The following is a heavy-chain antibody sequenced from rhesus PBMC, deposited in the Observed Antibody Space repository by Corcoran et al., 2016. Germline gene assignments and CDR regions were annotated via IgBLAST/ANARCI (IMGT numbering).Heavy chain of an antibody. CDR3: AREYWTGSGCYGYYGLDS. CDR1: GGSVSSRNW. D-gene: IGHD2-21*01. V-gene: IGHV4-65*01. J-gene: IGHJ6*01. CDR2: ISGSIGST. Sequence: QVQLQESGPGLVKPSETLSLTCAVSGGSVSSRNWRSWLRRPPGKGLEGIGYISGSIGSTYYNPSLKSRVTISTDTSKNQFSLKLSSVTAADTAVYYCAREYWTGSGCYGYYGLDSWGQGVVVTVSS.